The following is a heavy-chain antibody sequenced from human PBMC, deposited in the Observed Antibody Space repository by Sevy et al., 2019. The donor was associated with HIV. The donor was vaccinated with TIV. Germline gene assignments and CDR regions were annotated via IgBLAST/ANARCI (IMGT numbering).Heavy chain of an antibody. CDR1: GFTLSSHW. J-gene: IGHJ6*02. CDR2: INSHGNIT. Sequence: GGSLRLSCAASGFTLSSHWMFWVRQGPGKGLVWVSHINSHGNITNYADSVRGRFTISRDNAKNTVYLQMDSLRAEDTAFYYGARGQVLRFFDWPTYGLDVWGQGTTVTVSS. V-gene: IGHV3-74*01. CDR3: ARGQVLRFFDWPTYGLDV. D-gene: IGHD3-3*01.